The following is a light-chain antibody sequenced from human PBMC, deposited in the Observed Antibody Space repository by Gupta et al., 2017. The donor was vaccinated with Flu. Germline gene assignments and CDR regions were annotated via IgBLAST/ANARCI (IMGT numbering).Light chain of an antibody. CDR3: QQYNTRT. CDR2: GAS. Sequence: QSPATLSVSPGERATLSCRASQSVSSNLAWYQQKPGQAPRLLIYGASTRATGIPARFSGSGSGTEFTLTISSLQSEDFAVYYCQQYNTRTFGGGTKVEIK. J-gene: IGKJ4*01. CDR1: QSVSSN. V-gene: IGKV3-15*01.